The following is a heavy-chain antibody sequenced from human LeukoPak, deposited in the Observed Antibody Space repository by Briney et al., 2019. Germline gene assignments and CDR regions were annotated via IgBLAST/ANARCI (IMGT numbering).Heavy chain of an antibody. CDR1: GYTFTSYD. J-gene: IGHJ4*02. CDR3: ARRRGWELLEPLDY. V-gene: IGHV1-8*01. Sequence: ASVKVSCKASGYTFTSYDINWVRQATGQGLAWMGWMNPNSGNTGYAQKFQGRVTMTRNTSISTAYMELSSLRSEDTAVYYCARRRGWELLEPLDYWGQGTLVTVSS. D-gene: IGHD1-26*01. CDR2: MNPNSGNT.